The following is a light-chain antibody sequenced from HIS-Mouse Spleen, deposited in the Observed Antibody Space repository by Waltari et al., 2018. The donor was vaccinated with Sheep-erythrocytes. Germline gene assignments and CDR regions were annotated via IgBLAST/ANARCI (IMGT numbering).Light chain of an antibody. CDR1: ISDVGGYNY. Sequence: QSALTQPRSVSGSPGQSVTISCTGTISDVGGYNYVSWYQQHPGKAPKLMIYDVRKRPSGVPDRFSGSKSGNTASLTISGLQAEDEADYYCCSYAGSYNHVFATGTKVTVL. CDR3: CSYAGSYNHV. CDR2: DVR. J-gene: IGLJ1*01. V-gene: IGLV2-11*01.